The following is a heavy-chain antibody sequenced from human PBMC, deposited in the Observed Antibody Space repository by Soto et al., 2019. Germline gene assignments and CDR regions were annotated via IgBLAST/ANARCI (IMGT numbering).Heavy chain of an antibody. CDR2: LSVGGDRT. CDR3: AKWDGYGDS. CDR1: GFTFSTNS. J-gene: IGHJ5*01. V-gene: IGHV3-23*01. D-gene: IGHD5-12*01. Sequence: PGGSLRLSCAAFGFTFSTNSMVWVRQTPGKGLEWVSGLSVGGDRTFYLESVKGRFAISSDTSKNVVYLQMNGLRADDTAVYFCAKWDGYGDSWGQGTLVTVSS.